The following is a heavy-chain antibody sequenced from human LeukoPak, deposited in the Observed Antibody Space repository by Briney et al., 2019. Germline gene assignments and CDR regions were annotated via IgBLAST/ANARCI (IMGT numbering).Heavy chain of an antibody. V-gene: IGHV4-39*07. CDR2: IYYSGST. Sequence: PSETLSLTCTVSGGSISSSSYYWGWIRQPPGKGLEWIGSIYYSGSTYYNPSLKSRVTISVDTSKNQFSLKLSSVTAADTAVYYCATGRLEIYYYYMDVWGKGTTVTVSS. CDR3: ATGRLEIYYYYMDV. J-gene: IGHJ6*03. D-gene: IGHD4-11*01. CDR1: GGSISSSSYY.